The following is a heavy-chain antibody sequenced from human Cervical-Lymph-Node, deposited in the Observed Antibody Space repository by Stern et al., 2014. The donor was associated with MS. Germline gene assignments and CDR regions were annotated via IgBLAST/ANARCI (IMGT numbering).Heavy chain of an antibody. CDR1: GFNFSDYW. Sequence: EVQLVESGGGLVQPGGSLRLSCAPSGFNFSDYWMHWVRQFPEKGLFWVSQINRDGSGTSYADSVKGRFSISRDNTKNMLYLRMTSLRAEDTAVYYCARGVGDYWGQGARVTVSS. CDR3: ARGVGDY. V-gene: IGHV3-74*02. CDR2: INRDGSGT. J-gene: IGHJ4*02. D-gene: IGHD3-16*01.